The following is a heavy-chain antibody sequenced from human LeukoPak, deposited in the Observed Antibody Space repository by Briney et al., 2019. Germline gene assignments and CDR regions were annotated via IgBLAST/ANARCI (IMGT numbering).Heavy chain of an antibody. CDR2: INSDGSST. V-gene: IGHV3-74*01. CDR3: VKIVLAGGYFDS. D-gene: IGHD2/OR15-2a*01. J-gene: IGHJ4*02. Sequence: GGSLRLSCAASGFTFSRNWMHWVRQAPGKGLVWVSRINSDGSSTNYADSVKGRFTISRDNAKNTLHLQMNSLRAEDTAVYYCVKIVLAGGYFDSWGQGTLVTVSS. CDR1: GFTFSRNW.